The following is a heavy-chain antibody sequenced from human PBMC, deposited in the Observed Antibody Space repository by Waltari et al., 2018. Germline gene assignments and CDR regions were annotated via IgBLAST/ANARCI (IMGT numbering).Heavy chain of an antibody. D-gene: IGHD4-4*01. CDR1: GYTFTDYS. V-gene: IGHV1-2*02. CDR2: VNPDSGGT. J-gene: IGHJ4*02. Sequence: VQLVQSGAEVKTPGASVKVSCKASGYTFTDYSIHWGRQAPGQGLEWMGWVNPDSGGTNYAQKCQGRVTMTRDTSISTAYMELNNLGSDDTALYYCARRPVDYRNPRFDYWGQGTLVTVGS. CDR3: ARRPVDYRNPRFDY.